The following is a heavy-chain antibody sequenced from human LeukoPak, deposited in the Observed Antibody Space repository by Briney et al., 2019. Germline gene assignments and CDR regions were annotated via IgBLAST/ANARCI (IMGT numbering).Heavy chain of an antibody. CDR3: AKEIVFLFGDP. V-gene: IGHV3-23*01. Sequence: PGGSLRLSCAASGFIFSSYAMSWVRQAPGKGLEWVSTISGSGGSTYYADSVKGRFAISRDNSQNTVHLQMNSLRAEDTATYYCAKEIVFLFGDPWGQGALVTVSS. D-gene: IGHD2/OR15-2a*01. CDR1: GFIFSSYA. J-gene: IGHJ5*02. CDR2: ISGSGGST.